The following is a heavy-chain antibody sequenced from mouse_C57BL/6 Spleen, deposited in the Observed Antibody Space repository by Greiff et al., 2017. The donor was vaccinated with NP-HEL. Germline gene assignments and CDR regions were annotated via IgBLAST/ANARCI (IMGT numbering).Heavy chain of an antibody. CDR2: INPNNGGT. Sequence: EVKLMESGPELVKPGASVKIPCKASGYTFTDYNMDWVKQSHGKSLEWIGDINPNNGGTIYNQKFKGKATLTVDKSSSTAYMELRSRTSEDTAVYYCARGPSWAMDYWGQGTSVTVSS. V-gene: IGHV1-18*01. J-gene: IGHJ4*01. CDR3: ARGPSWAMDY. CDR1: GYTFTDYN. D-gene: IGHD2-3*01.